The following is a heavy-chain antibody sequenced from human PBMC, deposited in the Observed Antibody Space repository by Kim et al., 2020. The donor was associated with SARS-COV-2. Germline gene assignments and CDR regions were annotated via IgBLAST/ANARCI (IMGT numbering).Heavy chain of an antibody. CDR3: ARSALFRTFDI. J-gene: IGHJ3*02. CDR2: T. D-gene: IGHD2-21*01. Sequence: THQHPPLKRRVTIAVATSKNQFSLKLSSVTAADTAVYYCARSALFRTFDIWGQGTMVTVSS. V-gene: IGHV4-4*09.